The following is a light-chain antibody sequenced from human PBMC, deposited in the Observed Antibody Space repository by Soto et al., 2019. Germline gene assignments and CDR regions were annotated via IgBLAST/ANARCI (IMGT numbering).Light chain of an antibody. J-gene: IGKJ2*01. CDR2: GAS. CDR3: QQYGGSPLYT. Sequence: DIVLTQSPGTLSLSPGERATLSCRASQTISSSYLTWYQQKPGQPPRLLIYGASSRATGIPDRFSGSGSGTDSTLTISRLEPEDFAVYYCQQYGGSPLYTFGQGTKLEIK. V-gene: IGKV3-20*01. CDR1: QTISSSY.